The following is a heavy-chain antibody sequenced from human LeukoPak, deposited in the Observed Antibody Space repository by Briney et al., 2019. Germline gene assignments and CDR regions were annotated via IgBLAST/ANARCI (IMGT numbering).Heavy chain of an antibody. J-gene: IGHJ4*02. CDR3: ARDLEYRSGWLDY. CDR2: INPNSGGT. Sequence: ASVKVSCKASGYTFTGYYMHWVRQAPGQGLEWMGWINPNSGGTNYAQKLQGRVTMTTDTSTSTAYMELRSLRSDDTAVYYCARDLEYRSGWLDYWGQGTLVTVSS. D-gene: IGHD3-9*01. V-gene: IGHV1-2*02. CDR1: GYTFTGYY.